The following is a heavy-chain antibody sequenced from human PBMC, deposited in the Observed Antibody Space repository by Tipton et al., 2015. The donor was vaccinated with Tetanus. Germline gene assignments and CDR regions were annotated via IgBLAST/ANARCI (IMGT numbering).Heavy chain of an antibody. D-gene: IGHD4-17*01. Sequence: LRLSCTVSGGSISAYYWSWIRQPPGKGLEWIGYIYFNGSTKYNPSLKSRVAISVDASKTQFSLKVTSVTAADSALYLCARTLYGDYRIDHWGQGTLVTVSP. J-gene: IGHJ4*02. CDR3: ARTLYGDYRIDH. CDR1: GGSISAYY. CDR2: IYFNGST. V-gene: IGHV4-59*01.